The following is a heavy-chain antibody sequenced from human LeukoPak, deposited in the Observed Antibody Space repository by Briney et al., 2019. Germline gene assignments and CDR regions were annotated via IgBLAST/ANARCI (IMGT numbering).Heavy chain of an antibody. J-gene: IGHJ5*02. Sequence: SETLSLTCTVSGGSISSGSYYWSWIRQPAGKGLEWIGRIYTSGSTNYNPSLKSRVTISVDTSKNQFSLKLSPVTAADTAVYYCARGNWNWFDPWGQGTLVTVSS. CDR2: IYTSGST. CDR3: ARGNWNWFDP. V-gene: IGHV4-61*02. D-gene: IGHD1-1*01. CDR1: GGSISSGSYY.